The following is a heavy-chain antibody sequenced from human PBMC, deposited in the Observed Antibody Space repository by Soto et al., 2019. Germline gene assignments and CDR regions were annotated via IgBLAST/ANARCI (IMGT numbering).Heavy chain of an antibody. J-gene: IGHJ6*02. V-gene: IGHV3-9*01. D-gene: IGHD3-22*01. CDR1: GFTFDDYA. Sequence: EVQLVESGGGLVQPGRSLRLSCAASGFTFDDYAMHWVRQAPGKGLEWVSGISWNSGSIGYADSVKGRFTISRDNAKNSLYLQMNSLRAEDTALYYCAKALVYDSSGYCPALYGMDVWGQGTTVTVSS. CDR2: ISWNSGSI. CDR3: AKALVYDSSGYCPALYGMDV.